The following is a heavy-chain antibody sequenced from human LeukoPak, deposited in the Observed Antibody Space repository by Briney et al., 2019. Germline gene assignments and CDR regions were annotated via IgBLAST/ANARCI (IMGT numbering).Heavy chain of an antibody. CDR2: ISGSGGST. CDR3: AKGGVPAAIAWFDP. Sequence: GGSLRLSCAASGFTFSSYAMSWVRQVPGKGLEWVSGISGSGGSTYYADSVKGRFTISRDNSKNTLYLQVNSLRAKDTAVYYCAKGGVPAAIAWFDPWGQGTLVTVSS. D-gene: IGHD2-2*01. CDR1: GFTFSSYA. V-gene: IGHV3-23*01. J-gene: IGHJ5*02.